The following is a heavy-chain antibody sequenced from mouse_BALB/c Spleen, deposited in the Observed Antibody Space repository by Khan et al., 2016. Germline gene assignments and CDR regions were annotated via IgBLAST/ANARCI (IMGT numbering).Heavy chain of an antibody. CDR1: GFTFSTYA. J-gene: IGHJ4*01. D-gene: IGHD2-14*01. Sequence: EVELVESGGGLVQPGGSLKLSCAASGFTFSTYAMSWVRQTPDKRLELVATINSIGGSTYYPDNVTGRFTISRDNAMITLYLQMSSLKSEETAMYYCARVRQAVDYWGQGTSVTGSS. CDR2: INSIGGST. V-gene: IGHV5-6-3*01. CDR3: ARVRQAVDY.